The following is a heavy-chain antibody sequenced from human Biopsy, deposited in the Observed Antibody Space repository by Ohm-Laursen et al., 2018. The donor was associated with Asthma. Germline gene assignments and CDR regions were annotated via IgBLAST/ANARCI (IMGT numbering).Heavy chain of an antibody. CDR3: AAGRTSLQGESLI. D-gene: IGHD5-24*01. CDR2: IVFASGAT. Sequence: ESSVKVSCNASGVALSGYTFEWVRQARGLGLEWIAWIVFASGATNYAQNFQGRLTVTRDMSAGSVSMELRGLSSTDTAVYYCAAGRTSLQGESLIWGQGTLVSVSS. CDR1: GVALSGYT. V-gene: IGHV1-58*01. J-gene: IGHJ4*01.